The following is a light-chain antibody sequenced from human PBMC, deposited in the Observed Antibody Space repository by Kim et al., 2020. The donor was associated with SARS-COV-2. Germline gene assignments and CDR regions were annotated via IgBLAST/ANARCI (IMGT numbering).Light chain of an antibody. CDR3: SSWDDTLRAWV. Sequence: GHRVTISCSGRASNIGSNSVFWYHHLPGTAPKVLIYRDSQRPSGVPARFSGTKSGTSASLAISGVRSDDEADYFCSSWDDTLRAWVFGGGTQLTVL. CDR2: RDS. J-gene: IGLJ3*02. CDR1: ASNIGSNS. V-gene: IGLV1-47*01.